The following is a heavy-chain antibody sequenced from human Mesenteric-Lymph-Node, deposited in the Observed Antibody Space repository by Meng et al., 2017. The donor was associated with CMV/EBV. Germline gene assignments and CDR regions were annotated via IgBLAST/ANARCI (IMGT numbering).Heavy chain of an antibody. CDR1: GFTFSRYG. CDR3: ARGVSPYDSSGYLIDY. V-gene: IGHV3-30-3*01. J-gene: IGHJ4*02. Sequence: GESLKISCAASGFTFSRYGMHWVRQAPGKGLEWVAVISYDGSNEHYADSVKGRFTISRDNSKNTLYLQMNSLRAEDTAVYYCARGVSPYDSSGYLIDYWGQGTLVTVSS. D-gene: IGHD3-22*01. CDR2: ISYDGSNE.